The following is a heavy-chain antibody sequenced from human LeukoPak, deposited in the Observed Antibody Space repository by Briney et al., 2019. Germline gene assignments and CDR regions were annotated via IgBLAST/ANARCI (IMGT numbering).Heavy chain of an antibody. CDR1: GFTFSSYS. CDR2: INNVI. CDR3: PRDSSYAFDH. D-gene: IGHD2-2*01. J-gene: IGHJ4*02. V-gene: IGHV3-48*01. Sequence: TGGSLRLSCAASGFTFSSYSMNWVRQAPGKGLEWVSYINNVIWYADSAKGRLTISRDNAKNSLYLQMNSLRPEDTAVYYCPRDSSYAFDHWGQGTMVTVSS.